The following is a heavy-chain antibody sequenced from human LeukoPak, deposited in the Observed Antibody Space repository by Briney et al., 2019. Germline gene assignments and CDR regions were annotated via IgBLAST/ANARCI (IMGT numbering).Heavy chain of an antibody. Sequence: PGGSLRLSCAASGFTFSSYWMSWIRQAPGKGLEWVANIKQDGSEKYYVDSVKGRFTISRDNSKNTLYLQMNSLRAEDTAIYYCARDNTARTGYGDMDVWGKGTTVTISS. CDR3: ARDNTARTGYGDMDV. CDR2: IKQDGSEK. CDR1: GFTFSSYW. D-gene: IGHD3/OR15-3a*01. J-gene: IGHJ6*03. V-gene: IGHV3-7*03.